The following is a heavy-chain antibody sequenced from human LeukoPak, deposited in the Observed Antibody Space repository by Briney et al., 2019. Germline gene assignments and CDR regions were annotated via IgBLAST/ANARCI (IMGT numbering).Heavy chain of an antibody. CDR1: GYSISSGYY. CDR2: IYHSGRT. Sequence: SETLSLTCAVSGYSISSGYYWGWIRQPPGKGLEWIGSIYHSGRTYYNPPLKSRVTIQAATPKNHFSLRLSFVTPADTPVLSGARHLPGWYFDNWGQGTLVTVSS. D-gene: IGHD2-15*01. J-gene: IGHJ4*02. V-gene: IGHV4-38-2*01. CDR3: ARHLPGWYFDN.